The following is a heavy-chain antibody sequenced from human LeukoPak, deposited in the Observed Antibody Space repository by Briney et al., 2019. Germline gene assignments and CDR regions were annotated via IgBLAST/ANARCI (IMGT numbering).Heavy chain of an antibody. CDR2: ISYDGINK. CDR3: ASSGNYYFYYMDV. V-gene: IGHV3-30-3*01. Sequence: GGSLRLSCAASGFTFSRFAMHWVRQAPGKGLEWVTVISYDGINKYYADSVKGRFTTSRDNSKNTLYLQMNSLKLEDTAVYYCASSGNYYFYYMDVWGRGTTVTVSS. D-gene: IGHD1-1*01. J-gene: IGHJ6*03. CDR1: GFTFSRFA.